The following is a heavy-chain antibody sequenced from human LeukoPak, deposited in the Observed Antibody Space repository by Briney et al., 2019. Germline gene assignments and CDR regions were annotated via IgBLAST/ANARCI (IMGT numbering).Heavy chain of an antibody. D-gene: IGHD5-24*01. CDR3: SRGDDSYKQGNF. V-gene: IGHV4-39*01. CDR2: LHYSGTP. Sequence: SETLSLTCTVSDDSISTNSYYWTWLRQPPGKGLEWVAILHYSGTPYYSPSLISLISIFVDTSKRQFSLQVRSVTASDTAMYYCSRGDDSYKQGNFWGQGTLVTVSS. CDR1: DDSISTNSYY. J-gene: IGHJ4*02.